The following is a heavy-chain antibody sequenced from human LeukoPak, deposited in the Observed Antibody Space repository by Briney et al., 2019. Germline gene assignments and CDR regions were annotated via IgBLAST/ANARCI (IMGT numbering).Heavy chain of an antibody. Sequence: SETLSLTCTVSGGSISSHYWSWIRQPPGKGLEWIGYIYYSGSTNYNPSLKSRVTISVDTSKNQFSLKLSPVTAADTAVYYCARVSGSYSVYYYYYMDVWGKGTTVTVSS. CDR1: GGSISSHY. J-gene: IGHJ6*03. CDR2: IYYSGST. D-gene: IGHD1-26*01. V-gene: IGHV4-59*11. CDR3: ARVSGSYSVYYYYYMDV.